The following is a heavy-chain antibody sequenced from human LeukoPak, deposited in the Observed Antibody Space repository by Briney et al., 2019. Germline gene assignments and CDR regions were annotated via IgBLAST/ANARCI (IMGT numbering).Heavy chain of an antibody. D-gene: IGHD6-19*01. CDR2: IYPGDSDT. CDR1: GYTFTSYW. V-gene: IGHV5-51*01. J-gene: IGHJ4*02. CDR3: ARSAGGYRSGWYYFDY. Sequence: GESLKISCKGSGYTFTSYWIGWVRQMPGKGLEWMGIIYPGDSDTRDSQSFQGQVTISADKSISTAYLQWSSLKASDTAIYYCARSAGGYRSGWYYFDYWGQGTLVTVSS.